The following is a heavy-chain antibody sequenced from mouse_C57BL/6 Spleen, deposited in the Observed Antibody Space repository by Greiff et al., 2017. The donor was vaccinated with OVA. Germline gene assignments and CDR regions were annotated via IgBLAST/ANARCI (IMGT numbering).Heavy chain of an antibody. Sequence: QVQLQQSGAELVMPGASVKLSCKASGYTFTSYWMHWVKQRPGQGLEWIGEIDPSDSYTNYNQKFKGKSTLTVDKSSSTAYMQLSSLTSEDSAVYYCARGNYYGSSLFDYWGQGTTLTVSS. CDR2: IDPSDSYT. J-gene: IGHJ2*01. CDR1: GYTFTSYW. V-gene: IGHV1-69*01. D-gene: IGHD1-1*01. CDR3: ARGNYYGSSLFDY.